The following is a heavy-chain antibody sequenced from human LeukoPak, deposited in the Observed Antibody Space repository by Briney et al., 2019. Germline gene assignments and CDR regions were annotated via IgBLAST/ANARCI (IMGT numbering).Heavy chain of an antibody. Sequence: ASVKVSCKASGGSLTFTSHAISWVRQAPGQGLEWMGGLIPIYGSANYAQKFQGRLTITSDESTRTVYMELSSLRPEDSAVHYCAGFFYDNSGDAFDIWGQGTMVTVSS. J-gene: IGHJ3*02. CDR1: GGSLTFTSHA. V-gene: IGHV1-69*13. D-gene: IGHD3-22*01. CDR3: AGFFYDNSGDAFDI. CDR2: LIPIYGSA.